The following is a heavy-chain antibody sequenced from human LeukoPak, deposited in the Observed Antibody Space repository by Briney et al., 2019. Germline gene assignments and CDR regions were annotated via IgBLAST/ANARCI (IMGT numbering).Heavy chain of an antibody. CDR1: GGSISSDNYY. D-gene: IGHD3-10*01. CDR2: IYYSGST. Sequence: SETLSLTCTVSGGSISSDNYYWGWIRQPPGKGLEFIGSIYYSGSTYYNPSLKSRVTISVDTSKNQFSLKLSSVTAADTAVYYCARAEVLPDYYAISGGFDYWGQGTLVTVSS. CDR3: ARAEVLPDYYAISGGFDY. V-gene: IGHV4-39*07. J-gene: IGHJ4*02.